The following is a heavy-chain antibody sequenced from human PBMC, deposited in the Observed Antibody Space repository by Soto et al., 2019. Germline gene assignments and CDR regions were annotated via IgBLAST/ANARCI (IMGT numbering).Heavy chain of an antibody. CDR2: IIPIFGTA. D-gene: IGHD2-21*02. J-gene: IGHJ4*02. Sequence: QVQLVRSGAEVKKPGSAVHVSCTASGGPFSSYAISWVRQAPGQGLEWMGGIIPIFGTANYAQKFQGRVTITADESTSTAYMELSSLRSEDTAVYYCARDQYYYCGGDCYFDYWGQGTLVTVSS. CDR1: GGPFSSYA. V-gene: IGHV1-69*01. CDR3: ARDQYYYCGGDCYFDY.